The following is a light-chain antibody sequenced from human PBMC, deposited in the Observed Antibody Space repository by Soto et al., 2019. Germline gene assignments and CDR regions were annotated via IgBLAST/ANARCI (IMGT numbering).Light chain of an antibody. V-gene: IGKV1-12*01. CDR3: QQTSSFPIT. Sequence: IQMTQSPFSVSASVGDRVTITCRASQGISSWLAWYQQKPGKSPTLLIYKASNLQTGVPSGFSGSGSGTDFTLTISSLQPEDFATYYCQQTSSFPITFGGGTKVDIK. CDR1: QGISSW. CDR2: KAS. J-gene: IGKJ4*01.